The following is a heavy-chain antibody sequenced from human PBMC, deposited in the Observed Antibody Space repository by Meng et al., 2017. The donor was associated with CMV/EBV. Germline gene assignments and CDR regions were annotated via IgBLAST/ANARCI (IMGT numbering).Heavy chain of an antibody. CDR3: AIRMVSTSSSYWIDP. CDR2: IYPGDSDT. V-gene: IGHV5-51*01. CDR1: GYSFTSYW. J-gene: IGHJ5*02. Sequence: GESLKISCKGSGYSFTSYWIGWVRQMPGKGLEWMGIIYPGDSDTRYSPSFQGQVTISADKSISTPYLQWSSLKASDTAMYYCAIRMVSTSSSYWIDPWGQGTLVTVSS. D-gene: IGHD2-2*01.